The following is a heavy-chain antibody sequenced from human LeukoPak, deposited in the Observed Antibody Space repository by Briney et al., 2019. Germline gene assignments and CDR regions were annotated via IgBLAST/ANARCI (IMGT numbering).Heavy chain of an antibody. D-gene: IGHD6-13*01. CDR2: SSSSSSY. V-gene: IGHV3-11*05. J-gene: IGHJ4*02. Sequence: PGGSLRLSCAASGFTISDYHMSWIRQAPGKGLEWVSYSSSSSSYTYADSVKGRFTISRDNAENSLYLQMNSLKVQATAVYYWARALTTRGYYFDCGGRGTRVTVSS. CDR1: GFTISDYH. CDR3: ARALTTRGYYFDC.